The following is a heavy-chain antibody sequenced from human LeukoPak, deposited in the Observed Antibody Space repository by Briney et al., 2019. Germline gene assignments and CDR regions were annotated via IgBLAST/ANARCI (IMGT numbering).Heavy chain of an antibody. J-gene: IGHJ5*02. Sequence: PGGSLRLSCAASGFTFSSYAMSWVRQAPGKGLEWVSAISGSGGSTYYADSVKGRFTISRDNSKNTLYLQMNSLRAEDTAVYYCAKWKYPNLENNWFDPWGQGTLVTVSS. V-gene: IGHV3-23*01. D-gene: IGHD3-3*01. CDR1: GFTFSSYA. CDR2: ISGSGGST. CDR3: AKWKYPNLENNWFDP.